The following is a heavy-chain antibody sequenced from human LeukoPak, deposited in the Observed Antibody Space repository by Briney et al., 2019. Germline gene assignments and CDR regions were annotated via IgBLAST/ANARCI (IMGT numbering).Heavy chain of an antibody. J-gene: IGHJ1*01. CDR2: ISSSGSTI. CDR1: GFTFSSYE. V-gene: IGHV3-48*03. Sequence: GGSLRLSCAASGFTFSSYEMNWVRQAPGKGLEWASYISSSGSTIYYADSVKGRFTISRDNAKNSLYLQMNSLRAEDTAVYYCARGSIYYYGSGSYYNRYFQHWGQGTLVTVSS. CDR3: ARGSIYYYGSGSYYNRYFQH. D-gene: IGHD3-10*01.